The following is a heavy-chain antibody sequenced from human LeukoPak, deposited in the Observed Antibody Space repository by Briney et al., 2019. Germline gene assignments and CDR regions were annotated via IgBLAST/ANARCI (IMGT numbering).Heavy chain of an antibody. J-gene: IGHJ4*02. Sequence: GGSLRLSCAASGFTFSNYWMSWVRQAPGKGLEWVANIKGDGSSKYYMDSVKGRFTISRDNAKSSLYLQMNTLSAEDTAVYYCATSHDSSGNDWGQGTLVTVSS. CDR1: GFTFSNYW. CDR2: IKGDGSSK. V-gene: IGHV3-7*03. D-gene: IGHD3-22*01. CDR3: ATSHDSSGND.